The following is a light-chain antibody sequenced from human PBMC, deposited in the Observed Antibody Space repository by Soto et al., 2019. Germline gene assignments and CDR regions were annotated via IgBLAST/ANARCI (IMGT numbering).Light chain of an antibody. CDR2: STN. Sequence: QTVVTQEPSFSVSPGGTVTLTCGLSSGSVTTTYSPTWYQQTPGQAPRTIIYSTNTRSSGVPDRFSGSILGNKAALTITGAHADDEYDYYCVLYMGSGIWVFGGGTKVTVL. CDR1: SGSVTTTYS. J-gene: IGLJ3*02. CDR3: VLYMGSGIWV. V-gene: IGLV8-61*01.